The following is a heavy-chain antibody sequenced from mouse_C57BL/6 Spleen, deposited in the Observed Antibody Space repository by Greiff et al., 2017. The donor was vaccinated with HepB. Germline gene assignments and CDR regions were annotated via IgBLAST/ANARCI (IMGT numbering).Heavy chain of an antibody. Sequence: QVQLQQPGAELVMPGASVKLSCKASGYTFTSYWMHWVKQRPGPGLEWIGEIDPSDSYTNYNQKFKGKSTVTVDKSSSTAYMQLSSLTSEDSAVYYCARQGTIYYVFDYWGQGTTLTVSS. J-gene: IGHJ2*01. CDR3: ARQGTIYYVFDY. CDR2: IDPSDSYT. CDR1: GYTFTSYW. D-gene: IGHD2-1*01. V-gene: IGHV1-69*01.